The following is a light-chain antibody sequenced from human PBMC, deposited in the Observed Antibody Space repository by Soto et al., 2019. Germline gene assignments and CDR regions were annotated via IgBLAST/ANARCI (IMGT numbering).Light chain of an antibody. J-gene: IGKJ4*01. CDR1: QSVSSTN. CDR2: GAS. V-gene: IGKV3-20*01. CDR3: QQYGSSPLLT. Sequence: EIMLTQSPGTLSLSPGERATLSCRASQSVSSTNLAWYQQKPGQAPRLLIYGASSRATGIPDRFSGSGSETDFTLTISRLEPEDFVVYYCQQYGSSPLLTFGGGTKVEIK.